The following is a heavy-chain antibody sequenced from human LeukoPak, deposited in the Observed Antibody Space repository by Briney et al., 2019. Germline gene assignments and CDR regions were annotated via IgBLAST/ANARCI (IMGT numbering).Heavy chain of an antibody. D-gene: IGHD3-10*01. CDR3: AREALGGGGY. Sequence: GGSLRLSCAASGFTVSSSYMNWVRQAPGKGLEWLSIIYSSGSTYYADSVKGRFTISRDNSKNTLYLQMNSLRAEDTAVYYCAREALGGGGYWGQGTLVTVSS. CDR1: GFTVSSSY. J-gene: IGHJ4*02. CDR2: IYSSGST. V-gene: IGHV3-66*01.